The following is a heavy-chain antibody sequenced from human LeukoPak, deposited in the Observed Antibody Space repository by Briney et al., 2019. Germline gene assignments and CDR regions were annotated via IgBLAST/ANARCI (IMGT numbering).Heavy chain of an antibody. V-gene: IGHV3-9*01. Sequence: GGSLSLSCAASGFTFDDHGMHWARQAPGKGLEWVSGISWSSGIIGYADSVKGRFTISRDNAKNSLYLQMDSLRAEDTALYYCAKDTGRPTDAITMEDNAFDIWGQGTMVTVSS. CDR3: AKDTGRPTDAITMEDNAFDI. CDR2: ISWSSGII. J-gene: IGHJ3*02. CDR1: GFTFDDHG. D-gene: IGHD3-3*01.